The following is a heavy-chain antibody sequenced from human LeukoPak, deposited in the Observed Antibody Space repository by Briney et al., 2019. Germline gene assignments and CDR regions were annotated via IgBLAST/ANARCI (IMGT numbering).Heavy chain of an antibody. CDR1: GGSFSGYY. D-gene: IGHD3-10*01. CDR3: ARSSNYYGSGSYYRPFDY. J-gene: IGHJ4*02. Sequence: KTSETLSLTCAVYGGSFSGYYWSWIRQPPGKGLEWIGEINHSGSTNYNPSLKSRVTISVDTSKNQFSLKLSSVTAADTAVYYCARSSNYYGSGSYYRPFDYWGQGTLVTVSS. V-gene: IGHV4-34*01. CDR2: INHSGST.